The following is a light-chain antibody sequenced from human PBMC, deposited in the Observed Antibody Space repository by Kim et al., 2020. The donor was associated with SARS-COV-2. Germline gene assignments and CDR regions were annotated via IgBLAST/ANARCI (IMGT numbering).Light chain of an antibody. CDR3: QQYGSSPPRYT. Sequence: EIVLTQSPGTLSLSPGERATLSCRASQSVSSSYLAWYQQKPGRAPRLLIYGASSRATGIPDRFSGSGSGTDFTLTISRLEPEDFAVYYCQQYGSSPPRYTFGQGTKLEI. V-gene: IGKV3-20*01. J-gene: IGKJ2*01. CDR1: QSVSSSY. CDR2: GAS.